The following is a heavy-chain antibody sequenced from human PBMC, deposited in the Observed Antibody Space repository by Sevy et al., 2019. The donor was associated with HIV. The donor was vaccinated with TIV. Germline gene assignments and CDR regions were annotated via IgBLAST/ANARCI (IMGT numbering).Heavy chain of an antibody. D-gene: IGHD5-18*01. V-gene: IGHV3-66*01. J-gene: IGHJ4*02. Sequence: GGSLRLSCAASGFTFSSYPMTWVRQAPGKGLEGVSVIHSDDTTYHADSVKDRFTISRDNFKNTLYLHMSSLRAEDTAVYYCARGKSGYGYALNYWGQGTLVTVSS. CDR2: IHSDDTT. CDR3: ARGKSGYGYALNY. CDR1: GFTFSSYP.